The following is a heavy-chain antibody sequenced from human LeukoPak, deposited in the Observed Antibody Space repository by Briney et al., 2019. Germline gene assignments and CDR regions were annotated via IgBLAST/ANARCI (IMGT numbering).Heavy chain of an antibody. D-gene: IGHD1-7*01. CDR3: ARRKTENWKYIRGWFDP. CDR2: INHRGST. Sequence: PSETLSLTCAVYGASFSDYNWSWIRQPPGKGLEWIGEINHRGSTNYNLSLKSRVSISIDTSKNQFSLNLRSVTAADTAVYYCARRKTENWKYIRGWFDPWGQGTLVTVSS. CDR1: GASFSDYN. J-gene: IGHJ5*02. V-gene: IGHV4-34*01.